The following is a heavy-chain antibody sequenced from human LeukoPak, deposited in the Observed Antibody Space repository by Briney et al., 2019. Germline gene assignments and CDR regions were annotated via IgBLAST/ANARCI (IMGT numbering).Heavy chain of an antibody. Sequence: PGGPVRLFCAASGFTDSSNYLSCGRQSSKKWLKCGSVIYSGGSTYYADSVKGRFTISRDNSKNTLYLQMNSLRAEDTAVFYYARVLAGSGWHCDYWGQGTLVTVSS. J-gene: IGHJ4*02. D-gene: IGHD6-19*01. CDR3: ARVLAGSGWHCDY. CDR2: IYSGGST. CDR1: GFTDSSNY. V-gene: IGHV3-66*01.